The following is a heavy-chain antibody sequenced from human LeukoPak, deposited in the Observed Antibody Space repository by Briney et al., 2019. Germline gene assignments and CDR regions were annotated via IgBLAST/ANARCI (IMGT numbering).Heavy chain of an antibody. CDR3: AREGLVVVHLDY. V-gene: IGHV1-69*05. D-gene: IGHD3-22*01. Sequence: ASVKLSCKASGGTFSSYAISWVRQAPGQGLEWMGRIIPIFGTANYAQKFQGRVTITTDESTSTAYMELSSLRSEDTAVYYCAREGLVVVHLDYWGQGTLVTVSS. CDR1: GGTFSSYA. CDR2: IIPIFGTA. J-gene: IGHJ4*02.